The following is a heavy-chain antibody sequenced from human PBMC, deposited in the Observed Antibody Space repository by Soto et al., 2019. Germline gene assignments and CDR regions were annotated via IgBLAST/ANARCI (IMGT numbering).Heavy chain of an antibody. CDR3: AHSLGYCSGGSCYTRHNWFDP. CDR2: IYWDDDK. J-gene: IGHJ5*02. D-gene: IGHD2-15*01. V-gene: IGHV2-5*02. CDR1: GFSLSTSGVG. Sequence: QITLKESGPTLVNPTQTLTLTCTFSGFSLSTSGVGVGWIRQPPGKALEWLALIYWDDDKRYSPSLKSRLTITKDTSKNQVVLTMTNMDPVDTATYYCAHSLGYCSGGSCYTRHNWFDPWGQGTLVTVSS.